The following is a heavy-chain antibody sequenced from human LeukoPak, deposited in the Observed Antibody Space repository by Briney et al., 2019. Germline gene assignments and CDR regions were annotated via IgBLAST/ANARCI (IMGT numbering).Heavy chain of an antibody. CDR2: IKQDGSEK. CDR1: GFTFSTYW. V-gene: IGHV3-7*01. D-gene: IGHD3-10*01. CDR3: ARPHPNHYGSGSNLD. J-gene: IGHJ4*02. Sequence: GGSLRLSCAASGFTFSTYWMTWVRQAPGKGLEWVANIKQDGSEKYYVYSVKGRFTVSRDNAKNSLYLQMNSLRAEDTAVYYCARPHPNHYGSGSNLDWGQGTLVTVSS.